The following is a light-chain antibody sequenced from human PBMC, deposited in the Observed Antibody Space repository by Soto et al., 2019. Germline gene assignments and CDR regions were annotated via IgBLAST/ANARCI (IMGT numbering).Light chain of an antibody. Sequence: AIQMTQFPSSLSASVRDRVTVTCRASQDIRNDLGWYQQKPGKAPKLLIYAAFSLQSGVPSRFSGSGSGTQFTLTISSLQPEDVATYYCLQNYNYPWTFGQGTKVDIK. CDR3: LQNYNYPWT. V-gene: IGKV1-6*01. J-gene: IGKJ1*01. CDR2: AAF. CDR1: QDIRND.